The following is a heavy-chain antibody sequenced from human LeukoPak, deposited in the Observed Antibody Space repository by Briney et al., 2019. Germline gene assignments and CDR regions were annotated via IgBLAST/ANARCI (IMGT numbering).Heavy chain of an antibody. CDR3: ARDDGEPFDL. Sequence: SETLSLTCTVSGGSISSYYWSWIRQPPGKGLEWIGYIYYSGTTNYNPSLKSRVTMSVDTSKNQFSLKLSSVTAADTAVYYCARDDGEPFDLWGRGTLVTVSS. J-gene: IGHJ2*01. CDR1: GGSISSYY. V-gene: IGHV4-59*12. CDR2: IYYSGTT. D-gene: IGHD4-17*01.